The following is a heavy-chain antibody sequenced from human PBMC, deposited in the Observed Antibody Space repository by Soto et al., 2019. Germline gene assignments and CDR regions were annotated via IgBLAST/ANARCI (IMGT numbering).Heavy chain of an antibody. CDR1: GFTFSSYG. J-gene: IGHJ6*02. CDR2: IWYDGSNK. V-gene: IGHV3-33*01. Sequence: GGSLRLSCAASGFTFSSYGMHWVRQAPGKGLEWVAVIWYDGSNKYYADSVKGRFTISRDNSKNTLYLQMNSLRAEDTAVYYCARDKGYGGNSEGQYYYYGMDVWGQGTTVTVSS. CDR3: ARDKGYGGNSEGQYYYYGMDV. D-gene: IGHD2-21*02.